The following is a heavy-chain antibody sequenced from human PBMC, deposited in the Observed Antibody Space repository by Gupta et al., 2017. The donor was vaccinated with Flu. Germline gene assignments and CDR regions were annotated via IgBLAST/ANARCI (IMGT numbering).Heavy chain of an antibody. CDR1: EYTFTAYY. J-gene: IGHJ5*02. V-gene: IGHV1-2*06. D-gene: IGHD2-2*02. CDR3: AREKFCDTTSCYRWFDP. CDR2: INPHSGTT. Sequence: QGQLAQSGAEVKKPGASVKGSCKASEYTFTAYYIHWVRQAPGQGLEWMGRINPHSGTTNYEQKFQGRVTVTMDTSISTAYMDLSGLTSGDTAVYYCAREKFCDTTSCYRWFDPWGQGTLVTVSS.